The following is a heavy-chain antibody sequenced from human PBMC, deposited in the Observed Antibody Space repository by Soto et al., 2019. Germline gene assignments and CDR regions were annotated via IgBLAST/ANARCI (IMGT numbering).Heavy chain of an antibody. Sequence: QVQLQESGPGLVQPSETLSLICTVSGGSVSTYWWSWIRQTPGKGLEWIGFIYYSGTTKYNPSLKSRVSISMDTSKNQFSLKLRSVTAADTAVYFCARGRTETNNVFHPWGQGTLVTVSS. CDR1: GGSVSTYW. D-gene: IGHD4-17*01. CDR2: IYYSGTT. J-gene: IGHJ5*02. V-gene: IGHV4-59*02. CDR3: ARGRTETNNVFHP.